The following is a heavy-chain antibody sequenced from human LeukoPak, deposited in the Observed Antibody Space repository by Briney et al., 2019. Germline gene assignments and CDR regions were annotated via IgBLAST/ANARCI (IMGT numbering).Heavy chain of an antibody. V-gene: IGHV4-39*01. CDR1: GDSLSSGTYY. Sequence: SETLSLTCTVSGDSLSSGTYYWGWIRQPPEKGLVWVGSIYYNGRTYYNPSLKSRVTISADTSKNQFSLKLSSVTAADTAVYYCARRRTTFFDYWGQGILVTVSP. D-gene: IGHD1/OR15-1a*01. CDR3: ARRRTTFFDY. CDR2: IYYNGRT. J-gene: IGHJ4*02.